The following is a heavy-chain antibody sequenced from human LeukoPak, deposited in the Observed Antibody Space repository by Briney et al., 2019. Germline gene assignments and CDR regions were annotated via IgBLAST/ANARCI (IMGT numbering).Heavy chain of an antibody. CDR3: AAAPIEMQQRGFDY. D-gene: IGHD5-24*01. CDR1: EFTFTNSA. J-gene: IGHJ4*02. CDR2: IVVASGKT. Sequence: SVKVSCKASEFTFTNSAMQWVRQPRGQRLSWVGWIVVASGKTKYAQKFQERVTITRDMSTSTAYMELSSLRPEDTAVYYCAAAPIEMQQRGFDYWGQGTLVTVSS. V-gene: IGHV1-58*02.